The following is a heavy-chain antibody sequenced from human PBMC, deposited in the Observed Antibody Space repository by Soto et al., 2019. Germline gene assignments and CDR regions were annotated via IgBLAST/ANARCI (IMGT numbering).Heavy chain of an antibody. CDR2: IYYSGST. Sequence: PSETLSLTCTVSGGSISSGDYYWSWIRQPPGKGLEWIGYIYYSGSTYYNPSLKSRVTISVDTSKNQFSLKLSSVTAADTAVYYCARQYYYDSSGYYGPFTWGQGTLVTVSS. J-gene: IGHJ4*02. V-gene: IGHV4-30-4*01. CDR1: GGSISSGDYY. D-gene: IGHD3-22*01. CDR3: ARQYYYDSSGYYGPFT.